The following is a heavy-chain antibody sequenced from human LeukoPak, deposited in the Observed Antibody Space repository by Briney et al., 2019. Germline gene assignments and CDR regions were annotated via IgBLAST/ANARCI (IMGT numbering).Heavy chain of an antibody. CDR2: IIPILGIA. V-gene: IGHV1-69*04. CDR3: ARGNSIHCSSTSCYDGPFDY. CDR1: GGTFSSYA. D-gene: IGHD2-2*01. Sequence: SVKVSCKASGGTFSSYAISWVRQAPGQGLEWMGRIIPILGIANYAQKFQGRVTVTADKSTSTAYMELSSLRSEDTAVYYCARGNSIHCSSTSCYDGPFDYWGQGTLVTVSS. J-gene: IGHJ4*02.